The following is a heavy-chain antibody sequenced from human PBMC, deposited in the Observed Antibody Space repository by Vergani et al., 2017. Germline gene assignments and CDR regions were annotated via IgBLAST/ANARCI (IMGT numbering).Heavy chain of an antibody. CDR3: ASVTTVVTRADDAFDI. V-gene: IGHV3-30*01. J-gene: IGHJ3*02. CDR2: ISYDGSNK. Sequence: QVQLVESGGGVVQPGRSLRLSCAASGFTFSSYAMHWVRQAPGKGLEWVAVISYDGSNKYYADSVKGRFTISRDNSKNTLYLQMNSLRAEDTAVYYCASVTTVVTRADDAFDIWGQGTMVTVSS. D-gene: IGHD4-23*01. CDR1: GFTFSSYA.